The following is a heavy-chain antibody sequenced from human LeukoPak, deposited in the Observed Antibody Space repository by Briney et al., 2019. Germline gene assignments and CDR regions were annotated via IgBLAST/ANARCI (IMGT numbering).Heavy chain of an antibody. V-gene: IGHV1-69*05. D-gene: IGHD6-19*01. Sequence: ASVKVSCKASGYTFTSYDINWVRQATGQGLEWMGRIIPIFGTANYAQKFQGRVTITTDESTSTAYMELSSLRSEDTAVYYCAREVAVAAFDYWGQGTLVTVSS. CDR2: IIPIFGTA. J-gene: IGHJ4*02. CDR1: GYTFTSYD. CDR3: AREVAVAAFDY.